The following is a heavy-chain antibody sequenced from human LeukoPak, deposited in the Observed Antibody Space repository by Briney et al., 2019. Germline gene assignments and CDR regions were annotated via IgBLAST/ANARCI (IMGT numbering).Heavy chain of an antibody. CDR2: INPNIGDT. CDR1: GYTFTDHY. D-gene: IGHD3-22*01. CDR3: AREGFYFDTGGSFDY. V-gene: IGHV1-2*02. J-gene: IGHJ4*02. Sequence: ASVKVSCKASGYTFTDHYLHWVRQAPGQGLEWVGWINPNIGDTNHAQRFQGRVTMTRDTSTSTAYMELNRLTSDDTAVYYCAREGFYFDTGGSFDYWGQGTLVTVSS.